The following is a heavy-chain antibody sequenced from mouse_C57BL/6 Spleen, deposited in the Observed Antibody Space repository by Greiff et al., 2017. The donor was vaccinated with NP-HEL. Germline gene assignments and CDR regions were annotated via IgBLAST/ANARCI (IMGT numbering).Heavy chain of an antibody. Sequence: VQLQQPGAELVKPGASVKLSCKASGYTFTSYWMHWVKQRPGQGLEWIGMIHPNSGSTNYNEKFKSKATLTVDKSSSTAYMQLSSLTSEDSAVYYCARWCYDEGYYYAMDYWGQGTSVTVSS. V-gene: IGHV1-64*01. CDR1: GYTFTSYW. CDR3: ARWCYDEGYYYAMDY. D-gene: IGHD2-12*01. CDR2: IHPNSGST. J-gene: IGHJ4*01.